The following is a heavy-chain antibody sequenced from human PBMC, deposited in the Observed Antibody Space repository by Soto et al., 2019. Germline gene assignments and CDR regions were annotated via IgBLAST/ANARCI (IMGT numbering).Heavy chain of an antibody. V-gene: IGHV1-46*01. Sequence: ASVKVSCKAPADTFTSYYIHWVRQAPGHGLEWMGIINPNGGSTRFAQTFQGRITITRDTSASTAYMELSSLRSEDTAVYYCAKGGETIFGVVTHIPFFDYWGQGTLVTVSS. CDR2: INPNGGST. D-gene: IGHD3-3*01. CDR3: AKGGETIFGVVTHIPFFDY. CDR1: ADTFTSYY. J-gene: IGHJ4*02.